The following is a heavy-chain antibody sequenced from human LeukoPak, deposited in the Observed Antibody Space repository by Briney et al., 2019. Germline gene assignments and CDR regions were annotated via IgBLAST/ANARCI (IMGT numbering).Heavy chain of an antibody. J-gene: IGHJ4*02. D-gene: IGHD3-10*01. Sequence: PGGSLRLSCAASGFTFSSYAMSWVRQAPGKGLEWVSAISGSGGSTYYADSVKGRFTISRDNSKNTLYLQMNSLRAEDTAVYYCAKTPKPMVRGVIFGVFDYWGQGTLVTVSS. CDR3: AKTPKPMVRGVIFGVFDY. CDR2: ISGSGGST. V-gene: IGHV3-23*01. CDR1: GFTFSSYA.